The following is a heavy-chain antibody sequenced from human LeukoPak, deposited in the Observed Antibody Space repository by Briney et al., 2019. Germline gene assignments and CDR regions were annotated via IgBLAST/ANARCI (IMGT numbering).Heavy chain of an antibody. V-gene: IGHV3-21*01. Sequence: GGSLRLSCAASGFTFSSYSMNWVRQGPGKGLEWVSSISSSSSYIYYADSVKGRFTVSRDNAKNSLYLQMNSLRAEDTAVYYCARDGGVVVVPAANFDYWGQGTLVTVSS. J-gene: IGHJ4*02. CDR3: ARDGGVVVVPAANFDY. CDR2: ISSSSSYI. CDR1: GFTFSSYS. D-gene: IGHD2-2*01.